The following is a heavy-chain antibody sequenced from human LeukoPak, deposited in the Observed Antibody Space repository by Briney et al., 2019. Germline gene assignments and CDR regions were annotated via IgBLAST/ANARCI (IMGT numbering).Heavy chain of an antibody. D-gene: IGHD2-2*01. CDR3: ARTCSTSCPYWYFDL. CDR1: GYTFTSYG. V-gene: IGHV1-18*01. J-gene: IGHJ2*01. CDR2: ISAYNDNT. Sequence: GASVKVSCKASGYTFTSYGISWVRQAPGQGLEWMGWISAYNDNTNYAQKLQGRVTMTTDTSTSTAYMDLRSLRSDDTAVYYCARTCSTSCPYWYFDLCGRGTLVTVSS.